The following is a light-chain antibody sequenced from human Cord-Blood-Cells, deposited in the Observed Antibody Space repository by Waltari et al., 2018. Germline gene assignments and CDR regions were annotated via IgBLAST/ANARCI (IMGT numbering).Light chain of an antibody. Sequence: EIVLTQSPGTLSLSPGERATLSCRASQSVSSSYLAWYQQKPGQAPRLLIYGASSRATDIPDRFSGSGSGTDFTLTISRLEPEDFAVYYCQQYGSSSTFGGGTKVEIK. J-gene: IGKJ4*01. CDR1: QSVSSSY. V-gene: IGKV3-20*01. CDR2: GAS. CDR3: QQYGSSST.